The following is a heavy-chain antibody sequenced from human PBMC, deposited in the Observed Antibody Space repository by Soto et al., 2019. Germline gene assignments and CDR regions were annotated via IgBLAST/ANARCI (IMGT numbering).Heavy chain of an antibody. CDR3: ARDKRDLRFLEWSYYFDY. CDR1: GFTFSSCA. D-gene: IGHD3-3*01. V-gene: IGHV3-30-3*01. CDR2: ISYDGSNK. J-gene: IGHJ4*02. Sequence: QVQLVESGGGVVQPGRSLRLSCAASGFTFSSCAMHWVRQAPGKGLEWVALISYDGSNKYYADSVKGRFTISRDNSKNTLXLQMNILRAEDTAVYYCARDKRDLRFLEWSYYFDYWGQGTLVTVSS.